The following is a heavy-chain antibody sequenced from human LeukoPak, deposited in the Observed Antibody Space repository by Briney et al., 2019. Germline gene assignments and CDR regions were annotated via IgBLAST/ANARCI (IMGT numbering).Heavy chain of an antibody. Sequence: ASVKVSCKSSGYTFTDYYMHWVRKAPGQGLEWMGWIIPNNGGTNYAQKFQGRVTMTRDTSISTAFMELSRLRSDDTAIYYCARANQNYFDYWGQGTLVTVSS. CDR2: IIPNNGGT. CDR1: GYTFTDYY. J-gene: IGHJ4*02. D-gene: IGHD1-14*01. CDR3: ARANQNYFDY. V-gene: IGHV1-2*02.